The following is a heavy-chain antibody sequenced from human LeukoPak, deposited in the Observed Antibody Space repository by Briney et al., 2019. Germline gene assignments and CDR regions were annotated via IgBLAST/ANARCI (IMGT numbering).Heavy chain of an antibody. J-gene: IGHJ6*02. CDR2: INPNSGGT. V-gene: IGHV1-2*02. CDR1: GYTFTGYY. D-gene: IGHD2-2*01. CDR3: ARGLEVPAAYYYYYYGMDV. Sequence: ASVKVSCEASGYTFTGYYMHWVRQAPGQGLEWMGWINPNSGGTNYAQKFQGRVTMTRDTSISTAYMELSRLRSDDTAVYYCARGLEVPAAYYYYYYGMDVWGQGTTVTVSS.